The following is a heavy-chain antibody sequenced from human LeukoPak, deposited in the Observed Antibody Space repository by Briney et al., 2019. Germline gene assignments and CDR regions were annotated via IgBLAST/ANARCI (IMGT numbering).Heavy chain of an antibody. V-gene: IGHV4-59*01. CDR1: GDSMSNYY. J-gene: IGHJ5*02. CDR2: IHYSGSP. Sequence: PSETLSLTCTVSGDSMSNYYWSWIRQPPGKGLEWIGYIHYSGSPNYNPSLKSRVTISVDTSKNQFSLKLSSVTAADTAVYYCARGGYYDGNGFSLRHNWFDPWGQGTLVTVSS. D-gene: IGHD3-22*01. CDR3: ARGGYYDGNGFSLRHNWFDP.